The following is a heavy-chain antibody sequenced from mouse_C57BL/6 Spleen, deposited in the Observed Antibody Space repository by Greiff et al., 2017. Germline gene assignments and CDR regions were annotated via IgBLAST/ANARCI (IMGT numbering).Heavy chain of an antibody. J-gene: IGHJ4*01. D-gene: IGHD4-1*01. V-gene: IGHV1-59*01. CDR3: ARIGVNWDDAMDY. Sequence: QVQLLQPGAELVRPGRSLKLSCTASGYTFTSYWMSWVNQRPGQGLEWIGVIGTSVSYTNYTHKFKGKATMTIDTSASTAYMQLSSLTSEDSAVYYCARIGVNWDDAMDYWGQGTSVTVSS. CDR2: IGTSVSYT. CDR1: GYTFTSYW.